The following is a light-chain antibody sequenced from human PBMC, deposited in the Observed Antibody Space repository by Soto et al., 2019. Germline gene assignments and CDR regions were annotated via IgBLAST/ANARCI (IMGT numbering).Light chain of an antibody. CDR2: DAS. Sequence: EIVMTQSPATLSVSPGDRATLSCRASQSVDNDLAWYQQKPGQPPRLLIYDASNRATGIPARFSGSGSGTDFTLTISSLEPEDFAVYYCQQYNTWWTFGQGTKVDIK. CDR1: QSVDND. J-gene: IGKJ1*01. V-gene: IGKV3D-15*01. CDR3: QQYNTWWT.